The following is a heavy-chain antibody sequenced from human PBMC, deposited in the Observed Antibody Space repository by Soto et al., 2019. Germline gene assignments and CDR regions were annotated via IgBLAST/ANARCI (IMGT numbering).Heavy chain of an antibody. CDR3: AHRPSYCSGGSCYSGFDY. CDR2: IYWDDDK. Sequence: QITLKESGPTLVKPTQTLTLTCTFSGFSLSTSGVGVGWIRQPPGKALEWLALIYWDDDKRYSPSLKSRLTIPKNTSKNQVVLTMTNMDTVDTATYYCAHRPSYCSGGSCYSGFDYWGQGTLVTVSS. CDR1: GFSLSTSGVG. V-gene: IGHV2-5*02. D-gene: IGHD2-15*01. J-gene: IGHJ4*02.